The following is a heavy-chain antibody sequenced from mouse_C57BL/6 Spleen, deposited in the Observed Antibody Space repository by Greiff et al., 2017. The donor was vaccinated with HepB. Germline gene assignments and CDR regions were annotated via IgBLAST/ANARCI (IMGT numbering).Heavy chain of an antibody. CDR2: IDPEDGET. D-gene: IGHD1-1*01. CDR3: ARDLYGSSNFDV. J-gene: IGHJ1*03. Sequence: EVQLQQSGAELVKPGASVKLSCTASGFNIKDYYMHWVKQRTEQGLEWIGRIDPEDGETKYDPKFQGKATITADTSSNTAYLQLSSLTSEDTAVYYCARDLYGSSNFDVWGTGTTVTVSS. CDR1: GFNIKDYY. V-gene: IGHV14-2*01.